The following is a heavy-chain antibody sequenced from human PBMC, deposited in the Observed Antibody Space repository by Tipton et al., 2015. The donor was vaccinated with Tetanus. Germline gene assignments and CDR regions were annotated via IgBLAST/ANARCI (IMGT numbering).Heavy chain of an antibody. V-gene: IGHV4-61*01. CDR1: VGSVSSGSYY. Sequence: TLSLTCSVSVGSVSSGSYYWTWVRQPPGKGLEWIGYISYNGATNYNPSLKSRVTISVSTSKNQFSLQLTSVTAADTAVYYWARGSRPRPGYWGQGTLVTVSS. CDR3: ARGSRPRPGY. CDR2: ISYNGAT. J-gene: IGHJ1*01. D-gene: IGHD2-15*01.